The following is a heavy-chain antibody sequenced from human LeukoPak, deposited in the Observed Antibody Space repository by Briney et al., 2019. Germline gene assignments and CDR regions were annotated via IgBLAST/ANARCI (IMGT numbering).Heavy chain of an antibody. Sequence: TGGSLRLPCAASGFTFSSYGMHWVRQAPGKGLEWVAYIRYDGSNKYYEDSMKGRFTSYRDNSKSMLYLQMNSLRAEDTAVYYCAKGGGYYDPPGFQYWGQGILVTVSS. CDR2: IRYDGSNK. CDR1: GFTFSSYG. CDR3: AKGGGYYDPPGFQY. J-gene: IGHJ4*02. V-gene: IGHV3-30*02. D-gene: IGHD3-3*01.